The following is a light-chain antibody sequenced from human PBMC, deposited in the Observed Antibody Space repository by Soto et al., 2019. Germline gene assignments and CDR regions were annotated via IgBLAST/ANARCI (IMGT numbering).Light chain of an antibody. J-gene: IGLJ3*02. CDR1: SSDVGGYNY. CDR2: DVS. V-gene: IGLV2-11*01. CDR3: CSYAGSYTWV. Sequence: QSALTQPPSVSGSPGQSVTISCTETSSDVGGYNYVSWYQQHPGKAPKLMIYDVSKRPSGVPDRFSGSNSGHTASLTISGLQAEDEADYYFCSYAGSYTWVFGGGTKLTVL.